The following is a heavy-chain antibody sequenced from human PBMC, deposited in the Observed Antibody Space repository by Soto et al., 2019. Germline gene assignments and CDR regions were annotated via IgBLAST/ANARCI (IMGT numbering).Heavy chain of an antibody. Sequence: QVQLQESGPGLVKPSQTLSLTCTVSGGPISSGGYYWSWIRQHPGKGLEWIGYIYYSGSTYYNPSLESRVTISVDTSKNEFSLKLSSVTAADTAVYDCARGAWPLRFDPWGQGTLVTVSS. CDR2: IYYSGST. J-gene: IGHJ5*02. V-gene: IGHV4-31*03. CDR3: ARGAWPLRFDP. D-gene: IGHD2-15*01. CDR1: GGPISSGGYY.